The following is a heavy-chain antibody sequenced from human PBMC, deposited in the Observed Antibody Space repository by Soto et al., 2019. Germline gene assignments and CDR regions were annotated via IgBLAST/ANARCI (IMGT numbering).Heavy chain of an antibody. CDR2: ISYDATNK. Sequence: QVQLVESGGGVVQPGKSLRLSCAASRFSFSNYGMHWVRQAPGKGLEWVAVISYDATNKYYADSVKGRFTISRDNSQNTLYLQMNSLRGEDTAVYYCVKDVGMVRGGPYYFDYWGQGTLVTVSS. CDR1: RFSFSNYG. D-gene: IGHD3-10*01. V-gene: IGHV3-30*18. J-gene: IGHJ4*02. CDR3: VKDVGMVRGGPYYFDY.